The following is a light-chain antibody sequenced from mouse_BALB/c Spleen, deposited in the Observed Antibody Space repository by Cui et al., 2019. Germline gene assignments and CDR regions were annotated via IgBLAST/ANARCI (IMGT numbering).Light chain of an antibody. V-gene: IGKV10-96*01. CDR3: QQGNTLPFT. CDR2: YTS. Sequence: DIQLTQTTSSPSASLGDRVTISCRASQDISNYLNWYQQKPDGTDKLIVYYTSRLHSGVPTRFSGSGSGTDYSLTISDLGQEGIATFSHQQGNTLPFTFGSGTKLEIK. J-gene: IGKJ4*01. CDR1: QDISNY.